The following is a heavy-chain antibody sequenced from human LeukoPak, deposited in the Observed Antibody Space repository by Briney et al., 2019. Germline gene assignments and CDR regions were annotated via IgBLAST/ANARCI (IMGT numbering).Heavy chain of an antibody. CDR2: ISSSSSYI. V-gene: IGHV3-21*01. J-gene: IGHJ3*02. Sequence: PGGSLRLSCAASGFTFSSYSMNWVRQAPGKGLEWVSSISSSSSYIYYADSVKGRFTISRDNAKNSLYLQMNSLRAEDTAVYFCARGGYGDDAFDIWGQGTMVTVSS. CDR3: ARGGYGDDAFDI. D-gene: IGHD3-10*01. CDR1: GFTFSSYS.